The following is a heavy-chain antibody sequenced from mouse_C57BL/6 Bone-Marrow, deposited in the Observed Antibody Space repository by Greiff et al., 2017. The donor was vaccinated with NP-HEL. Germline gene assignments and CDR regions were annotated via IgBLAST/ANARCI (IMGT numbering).Heavy chain of an antibody. CDR3: AKGPVYYFDY. J-gene: IGHJ2*01. V-gene: IGHV1-50*01. D-gene: IGHD3-3*01. Sequence: QVQLQQPGAELVKPGASVKLSRKASGYTFTSYWMQWVKQRPGQGLEWIGEIDPSDSYTNYNQKFKGKATLTVDTSSSTAYMQLSSLTSEDSAVYYCAKGPVYYFDYWGQGTTLTVSS. CDR1: GYTFTSYW. CDR2: IDPSDSYT.